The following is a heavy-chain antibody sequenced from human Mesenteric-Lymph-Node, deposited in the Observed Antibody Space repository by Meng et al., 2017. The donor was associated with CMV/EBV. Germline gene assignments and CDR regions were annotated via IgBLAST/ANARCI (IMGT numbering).Heavy chain of an antibody. D-gene: IGHD1-26*01. J-gene: IGHJ4*02. CDR1: GDSISSGSYF. V-gene: IGHV4-61*01. CDR3: ARDTMGASRPYFFDY. Sequence: GDSISSGSYFWTWIRQPTGKGREWIGYSYYSGTTNYNPALKSRVTISVDTSNNQFSLRLASVTAADTALYFCARDTMGASRPYFFDYWGQGILVTVSS. CDR2: SYYSGTT.